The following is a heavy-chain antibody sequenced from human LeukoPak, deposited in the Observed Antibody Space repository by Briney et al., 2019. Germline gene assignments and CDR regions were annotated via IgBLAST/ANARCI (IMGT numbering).Heavy chain of an antibody. D-gene: IGHD1-1*01. CDR3: ARCTTGRTFGSLREIKRSREIDY. J-gene: IGHJ4*02. V-gene: IGHV3-21*01. Sequence: PGGSLRLSCAASGFTFSSYSMNWVRQAPGKGLEWVSSISSSSSNIYYADSVKGRFTISRDNAKNSLYLQMNSLRVENTAVYYCARCTTGRTFGSLREIKRSREIDYWGQGTLVTVSS. CDR2: ISSSSSNI. CDR1: GFTFSSYS.